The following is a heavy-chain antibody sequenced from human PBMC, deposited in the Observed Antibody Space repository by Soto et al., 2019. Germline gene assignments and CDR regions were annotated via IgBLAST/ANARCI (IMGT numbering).Heavy chain of an antibody. Sequence: QVQLQESGPGLVKPSETLSLTCTVSGDSISSYYWGWIRQPPGKGLEWIGYIYYSGSTNYNPSLPSRVTISVDTSKNQFSLKLSSVTAADTAVYYCARDKRVASRPNDAFDIWGQGTMVTVSS. D-gene: IGHD2-2*01. CDR2: IYYSGST. J-gene: IGHJ3*02. CDR1: GDSISSYY. V-gene: IGHV4-59*01. CDR3: ARDKRVASRPNDAFDI.